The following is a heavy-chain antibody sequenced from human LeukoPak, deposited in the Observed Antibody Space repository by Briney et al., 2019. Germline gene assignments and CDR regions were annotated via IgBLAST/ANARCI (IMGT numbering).Heavy chain of an antibody. CDR2: IASDGSST. CDR3: AREQLGMHAFDI. V-gene: IGHV3-74*01. J-gene: IGHJ3*02. Sequence: GGSLRLSCAASGFTFSSYWMNWVRQAPGKGLVWVSRIASDGSSTTYADSVKGRFSISRDNAKNTLYLQMNSLRAEDTALYYCAREQLGMHAFDIWGQGTMVTVSS. D-gene: IGHD7-27*01. CDR1: GFTFSSYW.